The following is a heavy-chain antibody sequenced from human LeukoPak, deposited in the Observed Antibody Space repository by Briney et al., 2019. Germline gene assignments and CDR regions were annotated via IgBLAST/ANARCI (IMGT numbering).Heavy chain of an antibody. CDR2: ISSNGGST. Sequence: GGSLRLSCAASGFTFSSYAMHWVRQAPGKGLEYVSAISSNGGSTYYANSVKGRFTISRDNSKNTLYLQMGSLRAEDMAVYYCAHGSVYQLDYWGQGTLVTVSS. V-gene: IGHV3-64*01. CDR3: AHGSVYQLDY. J-gene: IGHJ4*02. CDR1: GFTFSSYA. D-gene: IGHD2-2*01.